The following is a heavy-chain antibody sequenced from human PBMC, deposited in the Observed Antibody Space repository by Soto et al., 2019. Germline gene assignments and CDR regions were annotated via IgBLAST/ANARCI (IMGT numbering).Heavy chain of an antibody. CDR2: ISWNSGSI. CDR1: GFTFDYYA. D-gene: IGHD6-19*01. V-gene: IGHV3-9*01. CDR3: VRGSSGWSY. J-gene: IGHJ4*02. Sequence: SRRRSWAASGFTFDYYAMHWVRQAPGKGLEWVSGISWNSGSIDYADSVKGRFTISRDNAKNSLYLQMNSLRGEDTALYYCVRGSSGWSYWGQGTLVTVSS.